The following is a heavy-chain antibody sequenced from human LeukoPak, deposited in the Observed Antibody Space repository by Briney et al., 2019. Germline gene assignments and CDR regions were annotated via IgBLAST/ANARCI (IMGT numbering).Heavy chain of an antibody. CDR1: GFTFSSYW. V-gene: IGHV3-7*01. Sequence: GGSLRLSCAASGFTFSSYWMSWVRQAPGKGLEWVANIKQDGSEKYYVDSVKGRFTISRDNAKNSLYLQMNSLRAEDTAVYYCARVARDYDSSGYFDYWGQGTLVTVSS. J-gene: IGHJ4*02. CDR3: ARVARDYDSSGYFDY. CDR2: IKQDGSEK. D-gene: IGHD3-22*01.